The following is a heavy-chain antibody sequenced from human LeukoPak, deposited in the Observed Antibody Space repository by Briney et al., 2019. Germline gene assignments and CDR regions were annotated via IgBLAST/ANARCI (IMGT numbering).Heavy chain of an antibody. D-gene: IGHD6-13*01. J-gene: IGHJ6*04. CDR3: ARELAAAGRMDV. CDR2: IWYDGSNK. CDR1: GFTFSRYG. V-gene: IGHV3-33*01. Sequence: GGSLRLSCAAAGFTFSRYGMHWVRQAPGKGLEWVAVIWYDGSNKYYADSVKGRFTISRDNSKNTLYLQMNSLRAEDTAVYYCARELAAAGRMDVWGKGTTVTVSS.